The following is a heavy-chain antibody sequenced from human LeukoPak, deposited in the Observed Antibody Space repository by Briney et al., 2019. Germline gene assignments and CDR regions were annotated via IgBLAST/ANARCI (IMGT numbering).Heavy chain of an antibody. Sequence: GGTLRLSCAASGYTFSSYAMHWVRQAPGKGLEYVSAISSNGGSTYYANSVEGRFTISRDNSKNTLYLQMGSLRAEDIAVYYCARAPYGGPTAYYYYGMDVWGQGTTVTVSS. CDR1: GYTFSSYA. J-gene: IGHJ6*02. D-gene: IGHD4/OR15-4a*01. V-gene: IGHV3-64*01. CDR2: ISSNGGST. CDR3: ARAPYGGPTAYYYYGMDV.